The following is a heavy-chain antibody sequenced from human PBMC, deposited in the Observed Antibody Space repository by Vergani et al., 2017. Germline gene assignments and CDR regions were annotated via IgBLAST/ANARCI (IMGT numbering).Heavy chain of an antibody. CDR2: IYWNDDK. CDR1: GFSLSTSGVG. V-gene: IGHV2-5*01. D-gene: IGHD1-14*01. J-gene: IGHJ5*02. CDR3: AQTISGGGPDANWFDP. Sequence: QITLKESGPTLVKPTQTLTLTCTFSGFSLSTSGVGVGWIRQPPGKALEWLALIYWNDDKRYSPSLKSRLTITKDTSKNQVVLTMTNMDPVDTATYYCAQTISGGGPDANWFDPWGQGTLVTVSS.